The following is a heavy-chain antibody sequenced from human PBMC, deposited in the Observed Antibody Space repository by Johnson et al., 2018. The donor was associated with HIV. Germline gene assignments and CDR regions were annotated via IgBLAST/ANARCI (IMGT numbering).Heavy chain of an antibody. CDR3: TTGIRSGISSLDAFDI. Sequence: VQLVESGGGLVQPGGSLRLSCAASGFTFSSYWMSWVRQAPGKGLEWVSVIYSGGSTYYADSVKGRLTISRGYSKNTLYLQMNSLKTEDTAVYYCTTGIRSGISSLDAFDIWGQGTMVTVSS. V-gene: IGHV3-66*01. CDR2: IYSGGST. CDR1: GFTFSSYW. J-gene: IGHJ3*02. D-gene: IGHD3-3*02.